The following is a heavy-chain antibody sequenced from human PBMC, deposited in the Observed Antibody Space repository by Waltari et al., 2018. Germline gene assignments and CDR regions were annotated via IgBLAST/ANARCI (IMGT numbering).Heavy chain of an antibody. J-gene: IGHJ4*02. V-gene: IGHV4-39*07. Sequence: QLQLQESGPGLVKPSETLSLTCTVSGGSISSSSYYWGWIRQPPGKGLEWIGSIYYSGSTYYNPSLKSRVTISVDTSKNQFSLKLSSVTAADTAVYYCARVVVITTGGFDYWGQGTLVTVSS. CDR3: ARVVVITTGGFDY. CDR2: IYYSGST. D-gene: IGHD3-22*01. CDR1: GGSISSSSYY.